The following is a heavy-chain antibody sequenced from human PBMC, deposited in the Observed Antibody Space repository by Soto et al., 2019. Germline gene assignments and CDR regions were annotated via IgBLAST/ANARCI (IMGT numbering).Heavy chain of an antibody. V-gene: IGHV1-69*04. J-gene: IGHJ5*02. CDR3: ARDLPSGSYYVGDNWFDP. CDR2: IIPILGIA. D-gene: IGHD1-26*01. CDR1: GGTFSSYT. Sequence: GASVKVSCKASGGTFSSYTISWVRQAPGQGLEWMGRIIPILGIANYAQKFQGRVTITADKSTSTAYMELSSLRSEDTAVYYCARDLPSGSYYVGDNWFDPWGQGTLVTVSS.